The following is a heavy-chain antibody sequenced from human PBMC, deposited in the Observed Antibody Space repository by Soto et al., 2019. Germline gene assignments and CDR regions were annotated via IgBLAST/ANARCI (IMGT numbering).Heavy chain of an antibody. D-gene: IGHD4-4*01. CDR1: SGAISGLDGY. J-gene: IGHJ4*02. CDR3: AREGRLQSLDY. V-gene: IGHV4-30-4*01. CDR2: LFFNGHT. Sequence: PSETLSFTCAVSSGAISGLDGYGNWISQTPGKGLEPIASLFFNGHTSYRPSLKSRLNSSVDKSTNHCSLGLRSVTASDTAVYFCAREGRLQSLDYWGQGTVVTVSS.